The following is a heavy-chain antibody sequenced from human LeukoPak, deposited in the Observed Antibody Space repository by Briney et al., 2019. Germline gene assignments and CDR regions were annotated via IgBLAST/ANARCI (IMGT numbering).Heavy chain of an antibody. V-gene: IGHV1-2*02. D-gene: IGHD6-6*01. J-gene: IGHJ3*02. CDR1: GYTFTGYY. Sequence: ASVKVSCKASGYTFTGYYMHWVRQAPGQGLEWMGWINPNSGGTNYAQKFQGRVTITRNTSISTAYMELSSLRSEDTAVYYCARRSIAARRAFDIWGQGTMVTVSS. CDR3: ARRSIAARRAFDI. CDR2: INPNSGGT.